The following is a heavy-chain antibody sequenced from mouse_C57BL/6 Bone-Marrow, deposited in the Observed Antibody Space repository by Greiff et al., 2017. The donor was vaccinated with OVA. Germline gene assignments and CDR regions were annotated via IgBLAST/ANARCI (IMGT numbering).Heavy chain of an antibody. CDR2: IDPSDSYT. CDR3: ARRCCSSYVDY. V-gene: IGHV1-50*01. Sequence: QVQLQQPGAELVKPGASVKLSCKASGYTFTSYWMQWVKQRPGQGLEWIGEIDPSDSYTNYNQKFKGKATLTVDTSSSTASMQLSSLTSEDSAVYYGARRCCSSYVDYWGQGTTLTVSS. J-gene: IGHJ2*01. CDR1: GYTFTSYW. D-gene: IGHD1-1*01.